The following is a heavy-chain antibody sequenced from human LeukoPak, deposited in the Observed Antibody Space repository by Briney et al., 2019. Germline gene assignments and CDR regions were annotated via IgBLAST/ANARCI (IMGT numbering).Heavy chain of an antibody. CDR2: MNPNSGNT. Sequence: ASVKVSCKASGYTFTSYDINWVRQATGQGLEWMGWMNPNSGNTGYAQKFQGRVTMTRNTSISTAYMELSSLRSEDTAVYYCARAPLGYCSGGSCYYVYWGQGTLVTVSS. D-gene: IGHD2-15*01. CDR1: GYTFTSYD. CDR3: ARAPLGYCSGGSCYYVY. J-gene: IGHJ4*02. V-gene: IGHV1-8*01.